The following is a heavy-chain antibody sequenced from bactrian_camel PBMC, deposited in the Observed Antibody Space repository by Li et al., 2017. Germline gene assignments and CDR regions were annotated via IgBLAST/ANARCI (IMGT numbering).Heavy chain of an antibody. J-gene: IGHJ4*01. CDR2: IQDDGMK. CDR1: GYTRRSGC. Sequence: VQLVESGGGSVQAGGSLSLSCAARGYTRRSGCLAWFRQVPGKEREMAAQIQDDGMKHYDTTAEGRFTIVKDAAKDTVYLQMNSLTSEDTAIYYCNKKVAYDKRVEAPRSQGTQVTVS. V-gene: IGHV3S53*01. D-gene: IGHD1*01.